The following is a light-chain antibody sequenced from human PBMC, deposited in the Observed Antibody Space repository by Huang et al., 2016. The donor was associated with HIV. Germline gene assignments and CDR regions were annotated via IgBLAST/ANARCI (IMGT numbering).Light chain of an antibody. CDR2: GAS. CDR1: QSVSSN. V-gene: IGKV3-15*01. CDR3: QHYNNWPPMYT. J-gene: IGKJ2*01. Sequence: EIVMTQSPATLSVSPGERATLSCRASQSVSSNLAWYQQKPDQAPRLLIYGASTRTAGIPARFSGRGTGTEFTLTISSLQSEDFAVYYCQHYNNWPPMYTFGQGTKLEIK.